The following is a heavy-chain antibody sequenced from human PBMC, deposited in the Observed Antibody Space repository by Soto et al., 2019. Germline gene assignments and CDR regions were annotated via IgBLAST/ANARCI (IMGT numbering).Heavy chain of an antibody. J-gene: IGHJ5*02. D-gene: IGHD2-21*02. CDR2: SSAYRGNT. V-gene: IGHV1-18*01. CDR3: ARDKGAYCGGDCYSTWFDP. Sequence: QVQLVQSGAEVKKPGASVKVSCKASGYTFTSYGISWVRQAPVQGLEWMGWSSAYRGNTNYAQKLQGRVTMTTDTDTSTAYMALRSLRYDDTAVYYCARDKGAYCGGDCYSTWFDPWGQGTLVTVSS. CDR1: GYTFTSYG.